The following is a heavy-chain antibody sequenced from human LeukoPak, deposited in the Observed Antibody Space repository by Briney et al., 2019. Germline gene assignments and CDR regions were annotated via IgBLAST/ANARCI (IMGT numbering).Heavy chain of an antibody. CDR2: IWYDGSNK. V-gene: IGHV3-33*06. CDR1: GFTFSNYV. Sequence: GRSLRLSCAASGFTFSNYVMHWVRQAPGKGLEWVAVIWYDGSNKYYADSVKGRFTISRDNSKNTLYLQMNSLRAEDTAVYYCAKVGHGDYYLDYWGQGTLVTVSS. CDR3: AKVGHGDYYLDY. D-gene: IGHD4-17*01. J-gene: IGHJ4*02.